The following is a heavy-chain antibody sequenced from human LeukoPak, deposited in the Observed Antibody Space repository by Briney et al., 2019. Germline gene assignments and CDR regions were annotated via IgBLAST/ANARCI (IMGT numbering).Heavy chain of an antibody. CDR2: INDSENT. V-gene: IGHV4-34*01. CDR3: AGGHRNWLLSWFDP. D-gene: IGHD3-9*01. J-gene: IGHJ5*02. Sequence: SETLSLTCAVYGGSFSGSYWSWIRQPPGKGQEWIGEINDSENTNYNPSLKSRVTISIDTSKNQFSLTLTSVTAADTAVYYCAGGHRNWLLSWFDPWGRGTLVTVSS. CDR1: GGSFSGSY.